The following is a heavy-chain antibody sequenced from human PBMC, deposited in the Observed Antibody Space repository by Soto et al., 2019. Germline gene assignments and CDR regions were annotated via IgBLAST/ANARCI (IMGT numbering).Heavy chain of an antibody. CDR1: GFTFSNHA. D-gene: IGHD3-16*01. V-gene: IGHV3-74*01. CDR3: ATLGGDPDY. Sequence: GGSLRLSCTASGFTFSNHAMSWVRQAPGKGLVWVSRTDHEGSGTSYADFVKGRFSISRDDARNTLFLQMNSLRADDTAVYYCATLGGDPDYWGQGTQVTVSS. J-gene: IGHJ4*02. CDR2: TDHEGSGT.